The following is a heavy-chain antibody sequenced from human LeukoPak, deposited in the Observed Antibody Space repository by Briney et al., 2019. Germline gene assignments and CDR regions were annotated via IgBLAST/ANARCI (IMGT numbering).Heavy chain of an antibody. D-gene: IGHD3-10*01. J-gene: IGHJ4*02. V-gene: IGHV1-2*02. CDR2: INPNSGGT. Sequence: ASVKVSCKASGYTFADYYIHWVRQAPGQGLEWMGWINPNSGGTSYAQKFQGRVTMIRDTSVSTAYMELSRLRSDDTAVYYCASGYSGSGSYLDYWGQGTLVTVSS. CDR3: ASGYSGSGSYLDY. CDR1: GYTFADYY.